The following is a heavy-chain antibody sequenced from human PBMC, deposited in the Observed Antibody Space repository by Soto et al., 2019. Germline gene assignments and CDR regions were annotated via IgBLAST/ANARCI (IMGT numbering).Heavy chain of an antibody. D-gene: IGHD3-22*01. Sequence: GESLKISCKGSGYSFTNYWIGWVRQMPGKGLEWMGIIYPGDSDTRYSPSFQGQVTISADKSISTAYLQMNSLKTEDTAVYYCNTGLSNGYYNFDYWGQGTPVTVSS. J-gene: IGHJ4*02. CDR3: NTGLSNGYYNFDY. V-gene: IGHV5-51*01. CDR1: GYSFTNYW. CDR2: IYPGDSDT.